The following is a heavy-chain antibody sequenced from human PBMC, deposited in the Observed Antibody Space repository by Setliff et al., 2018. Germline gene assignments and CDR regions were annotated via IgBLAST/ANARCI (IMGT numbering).Heavy chain of an antibody. CDR3: AHTGIQPKPNNWFDP. J-gene: IGHJ5*02. CDR1: GFSLSNGRMG. Sequence: SGPTLVNPTETLTLTCIVSGFSLSNGRMGVSWIRQPPGKALEWLAHISWDDDEHYNPSLRTRLTISKDTSRNQVVLTMTNMDPVDTATYYCAHTGIQPKPNNWFDPWGQGTLVTVSS. V-gene: IGHV2-5*02. CDR2: ISWDDDE. D-gene: IGHD1-1*01.